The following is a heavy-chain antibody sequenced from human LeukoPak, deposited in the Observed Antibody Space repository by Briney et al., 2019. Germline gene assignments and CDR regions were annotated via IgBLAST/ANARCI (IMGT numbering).Heavy chain of an antibody. Sequence: PSETLSLTCAVYGGSFSGYYWSWIRQPPGKGLEWIGEINHSGSTNYNPSLKSRVTISVDTSKNQFSLKLSSVTAADTAVYYCARGLRAGYSSSWYAPRYDIWGQGTMVTVSS. CDR3: ARGLRAGYSSSWYAPRYDI. CDR1: GGSFSGYY. CDR2: INHSGST. J-gene: IGHJ3*02. V-gene: IGHV4-34*01. D-gene: IGHD6-13*01.